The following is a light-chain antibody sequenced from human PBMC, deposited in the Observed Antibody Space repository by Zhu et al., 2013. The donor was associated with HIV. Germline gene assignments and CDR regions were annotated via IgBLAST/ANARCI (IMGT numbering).Light chain of an antibody. V-gene: IGKV3-20*01. CDR1: QTVSSD. CDR2: GAS. CDR3: QQYGKSPLT. J-gene: IGKJ4*01. Sequence: ERVMTQSPDTLSVSPGERATLSCRASQTVSSDVAWYQQKPGQAPKLLIYGASSRATGISDRFSGSGSGTDFTLSISRLEPEDFAVYYCQQYGKSPLTFGGGTTVEIK.